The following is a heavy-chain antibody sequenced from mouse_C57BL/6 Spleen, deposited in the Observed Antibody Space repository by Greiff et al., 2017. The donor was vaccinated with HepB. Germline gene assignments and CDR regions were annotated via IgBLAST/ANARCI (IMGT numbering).Heavy chain of an antibody. CDR1: GFSFTGYY. Sequence: EVQLLQSGPELVKPGASVKISCKASGFSFTGYYMNWVKQSPEKSLEWIGEINPSTGGTTYNQKFKAKATLTVDKSTSTAYMQLKSLTSEDSAGYYCAEQLHWFDYWGQGTTLTVSS. V-gene: IGHV1-42*01. D-gene: IGHD4-1*01. J-gene: IGHJ2*01. CDR3: AEQLHWFDY. CDR2: INPSTGGT.